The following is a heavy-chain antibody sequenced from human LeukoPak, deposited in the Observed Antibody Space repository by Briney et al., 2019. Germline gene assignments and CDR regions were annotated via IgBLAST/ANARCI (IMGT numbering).Heavy chain of an antibody. CDR3: ARVARIAVAGTGVRD. CDR2: INHSGST. Sequence: PSETLSLTCAVYGGSFSGYYWSWIRQPPGKGLEWIGEINHSGSTNYNPSLKSRVTISVDTSKNQFSLKLSSVTAADTAVYYCARVARIAVAGTGVRDWGQGTLVTVSS. D-gene: IGHD6-19*01. CDR1: GGSFSGYY. V-gene: IGHV4-34*01. J-gene: IGHJ4*02.